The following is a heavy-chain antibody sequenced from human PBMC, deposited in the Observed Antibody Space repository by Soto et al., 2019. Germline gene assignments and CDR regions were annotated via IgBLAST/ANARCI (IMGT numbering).Heavy chain of an antibody. Sequence: GSLRLSCAASGFTFSSYWMSWVRQAPGKGLEWVANIKQDGSEKYYVDSVKSRFTISRDNAKNSLYLQMNSLRAEDTAVYYCARLIVVPAAIEIYYFDYWGQGTLVTVSS. CDR3: ARLIVVPAAIEIYYFDY. CDR2: IKQDGSEK. D-gene: IGHD2-2*01. J-gene: IGHJ4*02. V-gene: IGHV3-7*01. CDR1: GFTFSSYW.